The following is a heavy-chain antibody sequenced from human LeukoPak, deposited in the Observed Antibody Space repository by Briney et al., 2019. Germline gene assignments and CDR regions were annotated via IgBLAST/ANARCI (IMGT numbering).Heavy chain of an antibody. Sequence: SETLSLTCTVSGGSISSSSYYWVWIRQPPGKGLEWIGSMYHTGSTYHNPSLKSRVTISVDTSNNLFSLNLFSVTAADTAVYYCAKHENWGGPDYWGQESPLIASS. CDR3: AKHENWGGPDY. CDR2: MYHTGST. J-gene: IGHJ4*02. CDR1: GGSISSSSYY. V-gene: IGHV4-39*01. D-gene: IGHD7-27*01.